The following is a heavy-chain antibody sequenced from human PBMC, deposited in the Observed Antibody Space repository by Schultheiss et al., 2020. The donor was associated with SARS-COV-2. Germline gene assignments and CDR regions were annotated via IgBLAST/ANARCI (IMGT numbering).Heavy chain of an antibody. Sequence: SETLSLTCTVSGGSISSSDCNWGWIRQHPGKGLEWIGEINHSGSTNYNPSLKSRVTISVDTSKNQFSLKLSSVTAADTAVYYCARGYYDFWSGYYFHYYYMDVWGKGTTVTVSS. J-gene: IGHJ6*03. D-gene: IGHD3-3*01. CDR1: GGSISSSDCN. V-gene: IGHV4-39*07. CDR3: ARGYYDFWSGYYFHYYYMDV. CDR2: INHSGST.